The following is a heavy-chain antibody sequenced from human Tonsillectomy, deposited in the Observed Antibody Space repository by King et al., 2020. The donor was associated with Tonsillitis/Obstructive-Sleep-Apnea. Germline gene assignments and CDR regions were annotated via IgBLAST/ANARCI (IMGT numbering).Heavy chain of an antibody. CDR3: ATSPSNIVVVPTTLPFDY. V-gene: IGHV1-69*12. CDR1: GGTFSNYN. J-gene: IGHJ4*02. Sequence: QLVQSGAEVKKPGSSVRVSCGASGGTFSNYNINWVRQAPGQGLQWMGGIIPIFGTTDYAQKFQGRVTITADESTSTAYMDLSSLRSEDTAVYYCATSPSNIVVVPTTLPFDYWGQGTLVTVSS. D-gene: IGHD2-2*01. CDR2: IIPIFGTT.